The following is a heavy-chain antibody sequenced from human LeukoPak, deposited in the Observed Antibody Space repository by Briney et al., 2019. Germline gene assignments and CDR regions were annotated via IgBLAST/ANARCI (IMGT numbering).Heavy chain of an antibody. CDR2: ILYDESDK. CDR1: GFTFSSYG. Sequence: GGSLRLSCEASGFTFSSYGMHWVRQAPGKGLEWVAVILYDESDKYYADSVKGRFTISRDNSKNTLYLQMNSLRTEDTAVYYCAKRASSSWSSVDYWGQGTLVTVSS. J-gene: IGHJ4*02. CDR3: AKRASSSWSSVDY. D-gene: IGHD6-13*01. V-gene: IGHV3-30*18.